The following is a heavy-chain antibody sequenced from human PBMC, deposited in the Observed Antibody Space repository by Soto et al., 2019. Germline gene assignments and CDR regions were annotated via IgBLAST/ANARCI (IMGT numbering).Heavy chain of an antibody. J-gene: IGHJ6*02. V-gene: IGHV3-30-3*01. CDR1: GFTFSSYA. Sequence: ESGGGVVQPGRSLRLSCAASGFTFSSYAMHWVRQAPGKGLEWVAVISHDGSNKYYADSVKGRFTVSRDDSKNTLYLQMNSLRTEDTAVYYCVRASGMDVWGQGTTVTVSS. CDR2: ISHDGSNK. CDR3: VRASGMDV.